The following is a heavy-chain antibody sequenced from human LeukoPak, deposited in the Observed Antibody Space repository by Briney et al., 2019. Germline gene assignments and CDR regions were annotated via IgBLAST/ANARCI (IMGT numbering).Heavy chain of an antibody. CDR2: IYTSGTT. CDR1: GGSISSYF. J-gene: IGHJ4*02. V-gene: IGHV4-4*07. CDR3: ARDRGSGIDY. Sequence: SETLSLTCTVSGGSISSYFWSWIRQPAGKGLEWVGRIYTSGTTSYNASLKSRVTMSVDTSKNQFSLKLSSVTAADAAVYYCARDRGSGIDYWGQGTLVTVSS. D-gene: IGHD3-10*01.